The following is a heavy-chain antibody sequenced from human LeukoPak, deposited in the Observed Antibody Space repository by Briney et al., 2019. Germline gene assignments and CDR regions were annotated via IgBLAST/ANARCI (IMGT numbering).Heavy chain of an antibody. Sequence: GGSLRLSCAASGFTFSSYSMNWVRQAPGKGLEWVSSISSSSSYIYYADSVKGRFTISRDNAKNSLYLQMNSLRAEDTAVYYCARDPGPVADTFGYWGQGTLVTVSS. D-gene: IGHD2-15*01. J-gene: IGHJ4*02. CDR1: GFTFSSYS. V-gene: IGHV3-21*01. CDR3: ARDPGPVADTFGY. CDR2: ISSSSSYI.